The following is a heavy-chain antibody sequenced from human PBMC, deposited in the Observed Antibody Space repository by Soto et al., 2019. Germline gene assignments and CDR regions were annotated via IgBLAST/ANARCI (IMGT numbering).Heavy chain of an antibody. CDR1: GVPISTDDYY. D-gene: IGHD6-13*01. J-gene: IGHJ6*02. Sequence: PSETLSLTCTVSGVPISTDDYYWTWIRQPPGKGLEWIGYIYYSGSTYYNWSLKSRVTISVDTSKNQFSLKLSSVTAADTAVYYCARAGSSWYLRLDYYGMDVWGQGTTVTVSS. CDR2: IYYSGST. CDR3: ARAGSSWYLRLDYYGMDV. V-gene: IGHV4-30-4*02.